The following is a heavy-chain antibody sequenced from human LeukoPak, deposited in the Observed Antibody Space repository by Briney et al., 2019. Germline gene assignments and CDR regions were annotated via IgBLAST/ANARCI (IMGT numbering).Heavy chain of an antibody. D-gene: IGHD3-22*01. CDR1: GFTVSSNY. J-gene: IGHJ3*02. CDR2: IYSGGST. CDR3: ATDSSGSYDAFDI. V-gene: IGHV3-53*04. Sequence: PGGSLRLSCAASGFTVSSNYMSWVRQAPGKGLEWVSVIYSGGSTYYADSVKGRFTISRHNSKNTLYLQMNSLRAEDTAVYYCATDSSGSYDAFDIWGQGTMVTVSS.